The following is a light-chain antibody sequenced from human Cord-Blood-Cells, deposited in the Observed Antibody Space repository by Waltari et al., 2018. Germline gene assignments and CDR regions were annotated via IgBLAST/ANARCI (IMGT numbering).Light chain of an antibody. Sequence: DIQMTQSPSSLSASVGDRVTITCRASQSISSYLNWYQQKPGKAPKRLIYAASSLQSGVPSSFSGSGSGIDFTLTISSLQPEDFATYYCQQSYSTPFTFGPGTKVDIK. V-gene: IGKV1-39*01. CDR2: AAS. CDR3: QQSYSTPFT. CDR1: QSISSY. J-gene: IGKJ3*01.